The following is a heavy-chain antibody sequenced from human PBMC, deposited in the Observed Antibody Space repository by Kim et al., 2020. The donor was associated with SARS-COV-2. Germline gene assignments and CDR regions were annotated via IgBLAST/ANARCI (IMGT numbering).Heavy chain of an antibody. J-gene: IGHJ3*02. CDR2: IWYDGSNK. V-gene: IGHV3-33*06. CDR1: GFTFSSYG. Sequence: GGSLRLSCAASGFTFSSYGMHWVRQAPGKGLEWVAVIWYDGSNKYYADSVKGRFTISRDNSKNTLYLQMNSLRAEDTAVYYCAKTTINYDYIWGSYRLGAFEIGGQGTMVTVAS. CDR3: AKTTINYDYIWGSYRLGAFEI. D-gene: IGHD3-16*02.